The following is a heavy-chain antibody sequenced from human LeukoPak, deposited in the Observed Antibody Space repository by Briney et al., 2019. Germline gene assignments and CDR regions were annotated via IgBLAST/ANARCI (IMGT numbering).Heavy chain of an antibody. CDR2: ISSSSSTI. Sequence: GGSLRLSCAASGFTFSSYSMNWVRQAPGKVLEWISYISSSSSTIYYADSVKGRFTISRDNAKNSLYLQMNSLRAEDTAVYYCARDFPRDIVVVVAATGAFDIWGQGTMVTVSS. CDR1: GFTFSSYS. D-gene: IGHD2-15*01. CDR3: ARDFPRDIVVVVAATGAFDI. V-gene: IGHV3-48*01. J-gene: IGHJ3*02.